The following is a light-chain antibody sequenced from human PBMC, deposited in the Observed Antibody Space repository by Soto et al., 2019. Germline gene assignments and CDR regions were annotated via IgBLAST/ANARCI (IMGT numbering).Light chain of an antibody. V-gene: IGKV1-39*01. CDR1: QSISSY. CDR2: AAS. Sequence: DIQMTQSPSSLSASVGDRVTITCRASQSISSYLNWYQQKPGKAPKLLIYAASSLQSGVPSRFSGSGSGTDFTLTISSLQPEDFATYYCQQSYSTPPTFGQGTKGE. J-gene: IGKJ1*01. CDR3: QQSYSTPPT.